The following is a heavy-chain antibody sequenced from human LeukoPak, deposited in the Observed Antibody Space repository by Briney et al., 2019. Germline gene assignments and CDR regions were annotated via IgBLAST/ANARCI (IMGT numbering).Heavy chain of an antibody. V-gene: IGHV3-7*01. CDR1: GVTFSTYW. J-gene: IGHJ4*02. CDR2: IKEDGSEK. Sequence: GGSLRLSCAASGVTFSTYWMSWVRQAPGEGLEWVANIKEDGSEKYYGDSVKGRFTISRDNAKNSLYLQMNSLRAEDTAVYYCARDSSGYQWGQGTLVTVSP. D-gene: IGHD3-22*01. CDR3: ARDSSGYQ.